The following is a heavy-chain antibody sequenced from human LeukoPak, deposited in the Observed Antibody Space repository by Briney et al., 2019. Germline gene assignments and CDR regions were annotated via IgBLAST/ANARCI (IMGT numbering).Heavy chain of an antibody. CDR3: ARMSSTSCYTLGCDMDV. Sequence: ASVKVSCKASGYTFTSYDINWVRQATGQGLEWMGWINPNSGGTNYAQKFQGRVTMTRDTSISTAYMELSRLRSDDTAVYYCARMSSTSCYTLGCDMDVWGKGTTVTVSS. CDR1: GYTFTSYD. CDR2: INPNSGGT. J-gene: IGHJ6*03. D-gene: IGHD2-2*02. V-gene: IGHV1-2*02.